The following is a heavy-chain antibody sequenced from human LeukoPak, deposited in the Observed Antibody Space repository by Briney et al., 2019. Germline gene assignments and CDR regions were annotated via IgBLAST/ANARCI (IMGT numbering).Heavy chain of an antibody. CDR2: IFCSGST. V-gene: IGHV4-59*08. Sequence: SETLSLTCTVSGGSISSYYWSWIRQPPGKGLEWIGYIFCSGSTKHNPSLKSRVTMSVDTSKNQFSLRLTSVTAADTAVYYCARHTVATGYYFDFWGQGALVTVSS. CDR1: GGSISSYY. CDR3: ARHTVATGYYFDF. J-gene: IGHJ4*02. D-gene: IGHD4-17*01.